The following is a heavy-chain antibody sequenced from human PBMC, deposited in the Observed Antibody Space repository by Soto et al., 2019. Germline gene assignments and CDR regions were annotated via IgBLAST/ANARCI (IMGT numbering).Heavy chain of an antibody. CDR1: GGSVSRGSYY. CDR3: ATWRFSGSYRYHDAFDI. V-gene: IGHV4-61*01. Sequence: SETLSLTCTVSGGSVSRGSYYWSWLRQLPGKGLEWIGDIYYSGSTNYNPSLKSRVTISVDTSKNQFSLKLSSVTAADTAVYYCATWRFSGSYRYHDAFDIWGQGTMVTVSS. J-gene: IGHJ3*02. D-gene: IGHD3-16*02. CDR2: IYYSGST.